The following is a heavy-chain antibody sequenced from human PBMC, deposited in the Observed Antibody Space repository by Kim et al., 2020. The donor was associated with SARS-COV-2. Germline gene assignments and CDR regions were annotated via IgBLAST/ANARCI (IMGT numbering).Heavy chain of an antibody. D-gene: IGHD3-10*01. CDR3: ARGGLLWFGELFKDYYYYGMDV. J-gene: IGHJ6*02. Sequence: SETLSLTCAVYGGSFSGCYWSWIRQPPGKGLEWIGEINHSGSTNYNPSLKSRVTISVDTSKNQFSLKLSSVTAADTAVYYCARGGLLWFGELFKDYYYYGMDVWGQGTTVTVSS. CDR2: INHSGST. CDR1: GGSFSGCY. V-gene: IGHV4-34*01.